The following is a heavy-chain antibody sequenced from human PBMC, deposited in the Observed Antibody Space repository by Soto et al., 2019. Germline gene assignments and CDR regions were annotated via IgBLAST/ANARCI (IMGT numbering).Heavy chain of an antibody. CDR3: ARRYGGTFDY. V-gene: IGHV4-59*08. Sequence: SETLSLTCTVSGGSISSYYWSWIRQPPGKGLERIGYNYYSGSTNYNPPLKNRNTKTVDTSKNQYTLKLRSVTTADTAVYYCARRYGGTFDYWGQGTLVTVSS. D-gene: IGHD2-15*01. CDR2: NYYSGST. J-gene: IGHJ4*02. CDR1: GGSISSYY.